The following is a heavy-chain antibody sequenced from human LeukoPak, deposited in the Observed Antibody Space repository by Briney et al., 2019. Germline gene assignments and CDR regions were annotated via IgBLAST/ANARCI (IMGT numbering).Heavy chain of an antibody. V-gene: IGHV3-72*01. CDR2: IRNRANSYST. CDR1: GFTFNDHF. D-gene: IGHD1-26*01. Sequence: PGGSLRLSCAASGFTFNDHFMDWVRQSPGRGLEWVGRIRNRANSYSTEYAASVEGRFTVSRDDSRNSLYMQMNSLKTEDTAVYYCAREEKSGSYFLGPFDYWGRGILVTVSS. CDR3: AREEKSGSYFLGPFDY. J-gene: IGHJ4*02.